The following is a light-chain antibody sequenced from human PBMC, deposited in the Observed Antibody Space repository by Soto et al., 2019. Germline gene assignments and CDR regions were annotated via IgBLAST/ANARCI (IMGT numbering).Light chain of an antibody. CDR2: KAS. Sequence: PSTLSASVGDRVTITCRASQSISSWLAWYQQKPGKAPKLLIYKASSLESGVPSRFSGSGSGTEFTLTISSLQPDDFATYYCQQYNSYSPERTFGQGTKVDIK. CDR1: QSISSW. CDR3: QQYNSYSPERT. V-gene: IGKV1-5*03. J-gene: IGKJ1*01.